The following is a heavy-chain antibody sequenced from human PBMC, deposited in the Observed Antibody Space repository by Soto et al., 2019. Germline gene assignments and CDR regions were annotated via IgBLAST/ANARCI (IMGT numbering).Heavy chain of an antibody. CDR1: GFTFSTYA. J-gene: IGHJ5*01. V-gene: IGHV3-23*01. CDR3: AKGYCGSGRCYDLDNWFDS. D-gene: IGHD2-15*01. Sequence: EVQLLESGGGLVQPGGSLRLSCAASGFTFSTYAMTWVRQAPGKGPEWVSRIGDSEGETTHYADSVKGRFTISRDKAKNTLYLQMNSLRVEHKAIYYSAKGYCGSGRCYDLDNWFDSWGQGTRVTVSS. CDR2: IGDSEGETT.